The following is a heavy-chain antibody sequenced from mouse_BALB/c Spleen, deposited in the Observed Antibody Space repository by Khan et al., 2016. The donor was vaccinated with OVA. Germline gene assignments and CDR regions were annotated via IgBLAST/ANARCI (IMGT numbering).Heavy chain of an antibody. CDR1: GYTFTDYA. J-gene: IGHJ2*01. V-gene: IGHV1S137*01. CDR2: ISTYSGST. D-gene: IGHD2-3*01. Sequence: VQLQESGPELVRPGVSVKISCKGSGYTFTDYAMYWVKQSHAKSLEWIGLISTYSGSTNYNQKFKGKVTLTVDKSSSAAYMELARLTSEDSASYYCARPAYDGYYGYWGQGTPLTVSS. CDR3: ARPAYDGYYGY.